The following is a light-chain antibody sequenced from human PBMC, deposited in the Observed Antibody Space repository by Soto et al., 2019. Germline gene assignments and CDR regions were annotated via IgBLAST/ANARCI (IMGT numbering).Light chain of an antibody. CDR1: SSNIATNT. CDR3: AEWDDSVNGYVV. CDR2: NSN. J-gene: IGLJ2*01. Sequence: QSVLTQPPSASGTPGQRVTISCSGSSSNIATNTVNWYQHLPGTAPKLLIYNSNRRPSGVPDRFSGSKSGTSASLAISGLQYADEDDYYCAEWDDSVNGYVVFGGGTQLTVL. V-gene: IGLV1-44*01.